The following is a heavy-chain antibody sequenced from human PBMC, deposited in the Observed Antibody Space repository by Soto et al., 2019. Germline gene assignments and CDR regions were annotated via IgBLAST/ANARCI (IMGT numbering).Heavy chain of an antibody. CDR3: ARDLIYAGYYYYMDV. J-gene: IGHJ6*03. Sequence: EVQLVESGGGLVNPGGSLRLSCAASGFTFSSYSMNWVRQAPGKGLEWVSSINYKSHIDYADSVKGRFTISRDNAKNSLYLQMNSLRAEDTAVYFCARDLIYAGYYYYMDVWGIGTTVTVSS. V-gene: IGHV3-21*01. D-gene: IGHD3-10*01. CDR1: GFTFSSYS. CDR2: INYKSHI.